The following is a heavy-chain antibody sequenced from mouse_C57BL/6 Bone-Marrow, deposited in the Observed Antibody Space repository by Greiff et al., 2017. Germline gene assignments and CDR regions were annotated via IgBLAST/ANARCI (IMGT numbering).Heavy chain of an antibody. J-gene: IGHJ1*03. Sequence: VQLQQPGAELVKPGASVKMSCKASGYTFTSYWITWVKQRPGQGLEWIGDIYPGSGSTNYNEKFKSKATLTVDTSSSTAYMQLSSLTSEDAAVYYCARPYYSNYWYFDFWGTGTTVTVSA. CDR1: GYTFTSYW. CDR2: IYPGSGST. D-gene: IGHD2-5*01. V-gene: IGHV1-55*01. CDR3: ARPYYSNYWYFDF.